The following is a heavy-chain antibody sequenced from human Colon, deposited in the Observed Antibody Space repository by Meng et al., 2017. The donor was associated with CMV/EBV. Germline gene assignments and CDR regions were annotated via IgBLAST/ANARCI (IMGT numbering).Heavy chain of an antibody. Sequence: ASVKVSCKDSGYRFTSYGIDWVRQAPGQGLEWMGWISVYHGNTAYAHKFQDRVTMTTDTSTGTAYMELRRLTSDDTADYYCARDLDWSGAARPKADFWGQGTLVTVSS. CDR2: ISVYHGNT. V-gene: IGHV1-18*01. CDR3: ARDLDWSGAARPKADF. D-gene: IGHD6-6*01. CDR1: GYRFTSYG. J-gene: IGHJ4*02.